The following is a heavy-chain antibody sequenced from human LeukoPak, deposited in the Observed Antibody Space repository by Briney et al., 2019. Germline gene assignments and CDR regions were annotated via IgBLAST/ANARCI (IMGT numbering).Heavy chain of an antibody. CDR1: RFTLHSYA. CDR2: ISGIGDGT. V-gene: IGHV3-23*01. D-gene: IGHD3-22*01. J-gene: IGHJ3*02. Sequence: GWSLRLSRVPSRFTLHSYALTWVRPAPGKGLEGVSAISGIGDGTYLPDSVQGLFTISRDNYKNTLYLQMNSLRAEDTAVYYCAKSAPYYYDSSGVGDAFDIWGQGTMVTVSS. CDR3: AKSAPYYYDSSGVGDAFDI.